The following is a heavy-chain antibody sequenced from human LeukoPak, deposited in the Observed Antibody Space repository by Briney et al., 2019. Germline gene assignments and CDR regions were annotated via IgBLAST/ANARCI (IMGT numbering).Heavy chain of an antibody. D-gene: IGHD3-9*01. CDR3: ARHDNVLRYFDWLPRGGFNY. J-gene: IGHJ4*02. CDR1: GGSFSNYY. CDR2: INHSGST. V-gene: IGHV4-34*01. Sequence: SETLSLTCAVYGGSFSNYYWSWIRQPPGKGLEWIGEINHSGSTNYDPSLKSRVTISVDTSKNQFSLKLSSVTAADTAVYYCARHDNVLRYFDWLPRGGFNYWGQGTLVTVSS.